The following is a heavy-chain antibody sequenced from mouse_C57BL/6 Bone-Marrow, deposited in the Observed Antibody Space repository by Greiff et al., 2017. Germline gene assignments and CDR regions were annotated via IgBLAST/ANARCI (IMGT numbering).Heavy chain of an antibody. CDR2: IDPANGNT. CDR3: ASDYYGSSRSDV. J-gene: IGHJ1*03. CDR1: GFNIKNTY. V-gene: IGHV14-3*01. D-gene: IGHD1-1*01. Sequence: EVQRVESVAELVRPGASVKLSCTASGFNIKNTYMHWVKQRPEQGLEWIGRIDPANGNTKYAPKFQGKATITADTSSNTDYLQLSSLTAEDTAIYYCASDYYGSSRSDVWGTGTTVTVSS.